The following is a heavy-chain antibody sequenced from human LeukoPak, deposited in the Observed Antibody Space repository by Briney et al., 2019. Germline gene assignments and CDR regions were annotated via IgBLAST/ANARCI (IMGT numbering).Heavy chain of an antibody. J-gene: IGHJ4*02. V-gene: IGHV4-39*07. CDR2: INYSGST. D-gene: IGHD1-26*01. CDR3: ARSSSSGSYRH. CDR1: GGSISSSSYY. Sequence: SETLSLTCTVSGGSISSSSYYWGWIRQPTGTGLEWIGSINYSGSTYYNPSLKSRVTISVDTSKSQFSLKLSSVTAADTAVYYCARSSSSGSYRHWGQGTLVTVSS.